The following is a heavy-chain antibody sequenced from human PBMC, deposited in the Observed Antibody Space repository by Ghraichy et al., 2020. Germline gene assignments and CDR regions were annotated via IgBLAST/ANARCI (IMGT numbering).Heavy chain of an antibody. V-gene: IGHV1-69*13. J-gene: IGHJ3*02. CDR2: IIPIFGTA. Sequence: SVKVSCKASGGTFSSYAISWVRQAPGQGLEWMGGIIPIFGTANYAQKFQGRVTITADESTSTAYMELSSLRSEDTAVYYCARGYCSSTSCYSYAFDIWGQGTMVTVSS. CDR1: GGTFSSYA. D-gene: IGHD2-2*02. CDR3: ARGYCSSTSCYSYAFDI.